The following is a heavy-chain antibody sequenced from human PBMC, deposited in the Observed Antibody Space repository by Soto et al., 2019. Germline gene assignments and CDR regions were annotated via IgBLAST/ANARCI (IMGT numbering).Heavy chain of an antibody. D-gene: IGHD2-2*01. CDR1: GFTFSSYG. CDR2: IWYDGSNK. J-gene: IGHJ6*02. Sequence: PGGSLRLSCAASGFTFSSYGMHWVRQAPGKGLEWLAVIWYDGSNKYYADSVKGRFTISRDNSKNTLYLQMNSLRAEDTAVYYCARSSDVVPAAFYGMDVWGQGTTVTVSS. CDR3: ARSSDVVPAAFYGMDV. V-gene: IGHV3-33*01.